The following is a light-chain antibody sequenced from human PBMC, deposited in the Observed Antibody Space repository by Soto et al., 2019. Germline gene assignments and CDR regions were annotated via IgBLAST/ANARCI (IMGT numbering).Light chain of an antibody. J-gene: IGLJ2*01. CDR3: SSYVSSSTFFV. CDR2: EVS. Sequence: QSALTQPASVSGSPGQSITISCTGTSRDVGGYNYVSWHQQHPGKAPKVIITEVSNRPSGVSNRFSGSKSGNTASLTISGLQAEDEADYYCSSYVSSSTFFVFGGGTKLTVL. CDR1: SRDVGGYNY. V-gene: IGLV2-14*01.